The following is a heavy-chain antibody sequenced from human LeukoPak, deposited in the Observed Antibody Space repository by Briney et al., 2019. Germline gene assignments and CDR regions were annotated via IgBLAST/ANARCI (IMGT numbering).Heavy chain of an antibody. D-gene: IGHD5-24*01. CDR3: AKGDDIGKHPTRAYYFDI. V-gene: IGHV3-23*01. CDR2: TGLESVHT. CDR1: GFTFSRFS. Sequence: QAGGSLRLSCATSGFTFSRFSMSWVRQAPGKGLEWVSTTGLESVHTLCAGSVQGRFTVSRDNSRNTLDLQMDNLRVDDTAVYYCAKGDDIGKHPTRAYYFDIWGQGTLVTVSS. J-gene: IGHJ4*02.